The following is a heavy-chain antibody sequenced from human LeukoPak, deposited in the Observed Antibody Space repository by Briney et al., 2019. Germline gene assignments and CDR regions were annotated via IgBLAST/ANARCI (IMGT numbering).Heavy chain of an antibody. Sequence: PSETLSLSCTVSGGSISDYYWSWIRQSPSRGLEWLGRTYYRSKWYNDYAVSVKSRITINPHTSKNQFSLQLNSVTPEDTAVYYCARDGSTRPGRHAFDMWGQGTMVTVSS. CDR3: ARDGSTRPGRHAFDM. CDR2: TYYRSKWYN. V-gene: IGHV6-1*01. D-gene: IGHD6-6*01. CDR1: GGSISDYY. J-gene: IGHJ3*02.